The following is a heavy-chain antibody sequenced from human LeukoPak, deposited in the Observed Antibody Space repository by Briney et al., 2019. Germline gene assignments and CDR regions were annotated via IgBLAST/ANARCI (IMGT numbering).Heavy chain of an antibody. CDR3: ASGGFIAAAGYDAFDI. D-gene: IGHD6-13*01. V-gene: IGHV1-2*02. CDR2: INPNSGGT. Sequence: ASVKVSCKASGYTFTSYGISWVRQAPGQGLEWMGWINPNSGGTNYAQKFQGRVTMTRDTSISTAYMELSRLRSDDTAVYYCASGGFIAAAGYDAFDIWGQGTMVTVPS. J-gene: IGHJ3*02. CDR1: GYTFTSYG.